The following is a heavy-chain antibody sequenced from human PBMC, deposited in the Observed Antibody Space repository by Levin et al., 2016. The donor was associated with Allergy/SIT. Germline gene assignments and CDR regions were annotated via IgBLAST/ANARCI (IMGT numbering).Heavy chain of an antibody. V-gene: IGHV3-33*01. Sequence: GGSLRLSCAASGFTFSSYGMHWVRQAPGKGLEWVAVIWYDGSNKYYADSVKGRFTISRDNSKNTLYLQMNSLRAEDTAVYYCARVVKDIVVVPAADWYFDLWGRGTLVTVSS. J-gene: IGHJ2*01. CDR3: ARVVKDIVVVPAADWYFDL. CDR2: IWYDGSNK. D-gene: IGHD2-2*01. CDR1: GFTFSSYG.